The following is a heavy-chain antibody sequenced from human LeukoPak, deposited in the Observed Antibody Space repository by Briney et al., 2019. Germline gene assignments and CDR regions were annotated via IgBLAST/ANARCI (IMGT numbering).Heavy chain of an antibody. D-gene: IGHD6-19*01. CDR3: ARRSGIAVAGAFDY. Sequence: PSETLSLTCTVSGYSISSGYYWGWIRQPPGKGLEWIGSMYHSGSTYYNPSLKSRVTISVDTSKNQFSLKLSSVTAADTAVYYCARRSGIAVAGAFDYWGQGTLVTVSS. CDR1: GYSISSGYY. V-gene: IGHV4-38-2*02. CDR2: MYHSGST. J-gene: IGHJ4*02.